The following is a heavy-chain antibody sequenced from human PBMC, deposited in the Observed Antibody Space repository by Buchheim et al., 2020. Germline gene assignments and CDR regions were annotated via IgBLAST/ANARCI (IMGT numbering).Heavy chain of an antibody. D-gene: IGHD3-22*01. V-gene: IGHV3-7*01. Sequence: EVQVVESGGGLVQPGGSLRLSCAASGFTFSTYWMSWVRQAPGKGPEWVANIKEDGSEKYYVDSVKARFSISRDNAKNSVYLQMNSLRAEDTAVYYCGKDYDSSGYYITGDYWGQGTL. CDR1: GFTFSTYW. J-gene: IGHJ4*02. CDR3: GKDYDSSGYYITGDY. CDR2: IKEDGSEK.